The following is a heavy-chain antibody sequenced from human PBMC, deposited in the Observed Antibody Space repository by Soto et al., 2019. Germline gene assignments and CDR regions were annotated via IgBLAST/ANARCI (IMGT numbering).Heavy chain of an antibody. CDR2: IYYSGST. D-gene: IGHD1-20*01. CDR3: ARVGGINWFDP. V-gene: IGHV4-31*03. CDR1: GGSISSGGYY. J-gene: IGHJ5*02. Sequence: QVQLQESGPGLVKPSQTLSLTCTFSGGSISSGGYYWSWIRQHPGKGLEWIGYIYYSGSTYYNPSLKSRVTISVDTSKYPFSLKLSSVTAADTAVYYCARVGGINWFDPWGQGTLVTVSS.